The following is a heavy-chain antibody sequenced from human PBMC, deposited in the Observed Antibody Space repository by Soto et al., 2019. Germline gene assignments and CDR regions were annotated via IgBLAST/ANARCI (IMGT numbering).Heavy chain of an antibody. CDR3: ARDQALSPMDV. V-gene: IGHV3-48*02. Sequence: GGSLRLSCAASGFTFSSYSMNWVRQAPGKGLEWVSYISSGSSTIYYVGSVKGRFTISRDNAKNSLYLQMNSLGDEDTAVYYCARDQALSPMDVWGQGTTVTVSS. CDR1: GFTFSSYS. J-gene: IGHJ6*02. CDR2: ISSGSSTI.